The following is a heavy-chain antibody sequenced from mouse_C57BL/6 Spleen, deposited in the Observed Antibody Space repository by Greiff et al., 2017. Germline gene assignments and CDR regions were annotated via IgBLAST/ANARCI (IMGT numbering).Heavy chain of an antibody. CDR2: IDPEDGET. V-gene: IGHV14-2*01. D-gene: IGHD4-1*02. Sequence: VQLQQSGAELVKPGASVKLSCTASGFNINDYYMHWVKQRTEQGLEWIGRIDPEDGETKYVPKFQGKATITADTSSNTAYLQLSSLTSEDTAVYYCARSSTGTSGFDYWGQGTTLTVSS. J-gene: IGHJ2*01. CDR3: ARSSTGTSGFDY. CDR1: GFNINDYY.